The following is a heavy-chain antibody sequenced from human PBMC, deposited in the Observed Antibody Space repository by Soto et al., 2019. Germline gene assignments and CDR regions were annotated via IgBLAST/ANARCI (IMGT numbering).Heavy chain of an antibody. D-gene: IGHD6-6*01. J-gene: IGHJ6*02. CDR1: GGTFSSYA. Sequence: GASVKVSCKASGGTFSSYAISWVRQAPGQGLEWMGGIIPIFGTANYAQKFQGRVTITADESTSTAYMELSSLRSEDTAVYYCAQGAISIAARSGGGYYGMDVWGQGTTVTVSS. V-gene: IGHV1-69*13. CDR3: AQGAISIAARSGGGYYGMDV. CDR2: IIPIFGTA.